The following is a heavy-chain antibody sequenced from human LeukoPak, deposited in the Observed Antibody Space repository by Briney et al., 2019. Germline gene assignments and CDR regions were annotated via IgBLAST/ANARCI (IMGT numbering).Heavy chain of an antibody. J-gene: IGHJ4*02. V-gene: IGHV3-66*02. Sequence: GGSLRLSCAASGFTVSSNYMSWVRQAPGKGLEWVSVVYSGGSTFYADSVKGRFTISRDNSKNTLYLQMSSLRAEDTAVYYCARVSGEISSFDYWGQGTLVTVSS. CDR1: GFTVSSNY. D-gene: IGHD2-21*01. CDR2: VYSGGST. CDR3: ARVSGEISSFDY.